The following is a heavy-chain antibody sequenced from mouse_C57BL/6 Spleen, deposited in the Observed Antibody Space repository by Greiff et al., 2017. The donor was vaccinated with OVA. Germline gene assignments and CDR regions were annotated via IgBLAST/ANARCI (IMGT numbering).Heavy chain of an antibody. J-gene: IGHJ4*01. Sequence: QVQLQQPGAELVKPGASVKLSCKASGYTFTSYWMHWVKQRPGQGLEWIGMIHPNSGSTNYNEKFKSKATLTVDKSSSTAYMQLSSLTSEDYAVYDCADDPAYGAMDDWGKGTSVTVSA. D-gene: IGHD1-1*01. V-gene: IGHV1-64*01. CDR3: ADDPAYGAMDD. CDR1: GYTFTSYW. CDR2: IHPNSGST.